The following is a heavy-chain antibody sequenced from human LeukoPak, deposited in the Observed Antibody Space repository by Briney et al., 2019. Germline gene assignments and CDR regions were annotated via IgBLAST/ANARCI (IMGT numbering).Heavy chain of an antibody. V-gene: IGHV3-74*01. CDR3: PRGGAYHGFDV. D-gene: IGHD2-21*01. Sequence: GGSLRLSCAASGFTFTSYWIHWVRQAPGEGLVWVSRVNSDGSDTIYADSVKGRFTISRDNANNRLYLQMNSLRVEDTALYYCPRGGAYHGFDVWGQGTMVTVSS. CDR2: VNSDGSDT. CDR1: GFTFTSYW. J-gene: IGHJ3*01.